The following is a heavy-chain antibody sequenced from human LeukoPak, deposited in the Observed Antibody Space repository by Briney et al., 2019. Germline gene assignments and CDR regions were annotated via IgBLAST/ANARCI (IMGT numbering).Heavy chain of an antibody. J-gene: IGHJ3*02. D-gene: IGHD3-22*01. CDR3: AKGADGSGYYPSASAFDI. CDR2: ISFDGNYK. Sequence: GRSLRLPCAASGFIFSTYGMHWVRQAPGKGLEWVAIISFDGNYKYYADSVKGRFTISRDNSKNTLYLEMNSLRAEDTALYYCAKGADGSGYYPSASAFDIWGQGTMVTVSS. V-gene: IGHV3-30*18. CDR1: GFIFSTYG.